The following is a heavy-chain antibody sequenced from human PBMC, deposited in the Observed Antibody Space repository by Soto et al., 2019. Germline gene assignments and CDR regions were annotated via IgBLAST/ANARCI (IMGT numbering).Heavy chain of an antibody. Sequence: QVQLQESGPGLVKTSETLSLTCTVSGGSISSYYWSWIRQPPGKGLEWIGYIYYSGSTNYNPSLKSRVTISVDTSKNQFSLKLSSVTAADTAVYYCATSSSWYRNWFDPWGQGTLVTVSS. D-gene: IGHD6-13*01. J-gene: IGHJ5*02. CDR3: ATSSSWYRNWFDP. CDR1: GGSISSYY. CDR2: IYYSGST. V-gene: IGHV4-59*01.